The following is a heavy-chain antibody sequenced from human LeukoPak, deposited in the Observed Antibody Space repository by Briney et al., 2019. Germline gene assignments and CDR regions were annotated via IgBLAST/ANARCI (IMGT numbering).Heavy chain of an antibody. J-gene: IGHJ3*01. D-gene: IGHD3-10*01. CDR2: ISGAGLT. CDR1: GITFTTDA. V-gene: IGHV3-23*01. CDR3: AKVFSVPHDAFDV. Sequence: GGSLRLSCAASGITFTTDAMTWVRRAPGQGPEWVSSISGAGLTYYADSVKGRFTISKDDSKNTSYLLMNSLRPEDTALYYCAKVFSVPHDAFDVWGQGTMVTVSS.